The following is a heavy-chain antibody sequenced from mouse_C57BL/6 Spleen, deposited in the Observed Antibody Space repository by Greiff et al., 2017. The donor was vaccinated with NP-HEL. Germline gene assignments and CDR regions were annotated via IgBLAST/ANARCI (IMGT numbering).Heavy chain of an antibody. V-gene: IGHV1-82*01. CDR3: ATNTVVGY. CDR1: GYAFSSSW. D-gene: IGHD1-1*01. CDR2: IYPGDGDT. J-gene: IGHJ2*01. Sequence: VQLQQSGPELVKPGASVKISCKASGYAFSSSWMNWVKQRPGKGLEWIGRIYPGDGDTNYNGKFKGKATLTAGKSSSTAYMQLNSLTSEDSAVYYCATNTVVGYWGQGTTLTVSS.